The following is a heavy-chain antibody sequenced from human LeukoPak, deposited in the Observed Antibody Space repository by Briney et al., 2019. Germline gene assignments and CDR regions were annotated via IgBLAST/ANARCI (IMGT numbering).Heavy chain of an antibody. CDR1: GYTFTSYY. CDR2: INPSGGST. J-gene: IGHJ4*02. V-gene: IGHV1-46*01. D-gene: IGHD5-24*01. CDR3: ARDTRLKTRGGPAMATEVDDFDY. Sequence: ASVKVSCKASGYTFTSYYMHWVRQAPGQGLEWMGIINPSGGSTSYAQKFQSRVTMTRDMSTSTVYMELSSLRSEDTAVYYCARDTRLKTRGGPAMATEVDDFDYWGQGTLVTVSS.